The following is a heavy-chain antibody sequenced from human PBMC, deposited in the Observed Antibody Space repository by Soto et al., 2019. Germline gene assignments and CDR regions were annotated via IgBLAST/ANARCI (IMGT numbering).Heavy chain of an antibody. CDR1: GFTFSSYG. D-gene: IGHD1-26*01. V-gene: IGHV3-30*03. CDR2: ISYDGSNK. Sequence: QVQLVESGGGVVQPGRSLRLSCAASGFTFSSYGMHWVRQAPGKGLEWVAVISYDGSNKYYADSVKGRFTISRDNAKNTLYLQMNSLRAEDTAVYYCARSPYSVSYLASFVYWGQGTLVTVSS. J-gene: IGHJ4*02. CDR3: ARSPYSVSYLASFVY.